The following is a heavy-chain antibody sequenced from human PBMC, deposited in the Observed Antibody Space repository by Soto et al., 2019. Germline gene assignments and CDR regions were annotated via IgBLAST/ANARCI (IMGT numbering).Heavy chain of an antibody. CDR2: IKPDGSDY. D-gene: IGHD3-10*01. Sequence: EVLLVESGGGLVQPGGSLRLSCAASGFTFSSSWMSWVRQAPGKGLEWVANIKPDGSDYSSVGSMKGRFTVSRDNAKNSLFLQMNSLRVEDTAVYDCAWDTRSPGYWGQGTLVTVSS. J-gene: IGHJ4*02. V-gene: IGHV3-7*04. CDR3: AWDTRSPGY. CDR1: GFTFSSSW.